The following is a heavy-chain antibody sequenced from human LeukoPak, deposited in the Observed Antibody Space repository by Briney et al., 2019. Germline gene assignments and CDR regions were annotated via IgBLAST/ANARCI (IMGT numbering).Heavy chain of an antibody. CDR1: GFTFSSYA. Sequence: GRSLRLSCAASGFTFSSYAMHWVRQAPGKGLEWVAVISYDGSNKYYADSVKGRFTISRDNSKNTLYLQMNSLRAEDTAVYYCARADQVGATPGDAFDIWGQGTMVTVSS. V-gene: IGHV3-30-3*01. D-gene: IGHD1-26*01. CDR2: ISYDGSNK. J-gene: IGHJ3*02. CDR3: ARADQVGATPGDAFDI.